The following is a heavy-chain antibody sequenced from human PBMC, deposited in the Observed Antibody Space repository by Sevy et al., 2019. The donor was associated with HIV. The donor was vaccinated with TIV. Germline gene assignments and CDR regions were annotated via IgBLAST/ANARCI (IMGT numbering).Heavy chain of an antibody. V-gene: IGHV3-7*01. CDR1: GFTFNTYW. CDR3: AREFGPRLGIDL. J-gene: IGHJ5*02. CDR2: IKQDGSEK. D-gene: IGHD3-16*01. Sequence: GGSLRLSCAASGFTFNTYWMTWVRQAPGKGLEWVVNIKQDGSEKKYVDSVNGGFSISRDNARNSLYLQMNSLRDEDTAVYYCAREFGPRLGIDLWGQGTLVTVSS.